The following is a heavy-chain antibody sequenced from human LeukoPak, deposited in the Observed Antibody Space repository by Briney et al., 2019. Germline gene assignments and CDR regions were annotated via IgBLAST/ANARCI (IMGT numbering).Heavy chain of an antibody. V-gene: IGHV1-8*03. D-gene: IGHD6-6*01. J-gene: IGHJ6*03. CDR1: GYTFTSSD. Sequence: ASVKVSCKASGYTFTSSDINWVRQATGQGLEWMGWMNPNSGNTGYAQKFQGRVTITRNTSISTAYMELSSLRSEDTAVYYCARAYSSSFYNYYYMDVWGKGTTVPVSS. CDR3: ARAYSSSFYNYYYMDV. CDR2: MNPNSGNT.